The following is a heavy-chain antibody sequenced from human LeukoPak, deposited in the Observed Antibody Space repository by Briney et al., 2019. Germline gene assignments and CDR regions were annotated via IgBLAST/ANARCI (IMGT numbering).Heavy chain of an antibody. CDR2: ISAYNGNT. CDR3: ARVDVIAVAGSTDFDY. D-gene: IGHD6-19*01. J-gene: IGHJ4*02. CDR1: GYTFTNYG. V-gene: IGHV1-18*01. Sequence: ASVTVSCKASGYTFTNYGISWVRQAPGQGLEWMGWISAYNGNTNYEQKLQGRVTMTTDTSTSTAYMELRSLRSDDTAVYYCARVDVIAVAGSTDFDYWGQGTLVTVSS.